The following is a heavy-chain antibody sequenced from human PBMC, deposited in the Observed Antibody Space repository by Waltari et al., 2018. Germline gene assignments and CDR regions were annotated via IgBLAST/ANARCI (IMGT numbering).Heavy chain of an antibody. D-gene: IGHD3-10*01. CDR3: ARERGSGSYYNKIYYYYYGMDV. J-gene: IGHJ6*02. CDR1: GFTFSDHY. V-gene: IGHV3-72*01. Sequence: EVQLVESGGGLVQPGGSLRLSCAASGFTFSDHYMDWVRQAPGKGLEWVGRTRNKANRYTKEYAASVKGRFTISRDDSKNSLYLQMNSLKTEDTAVYYCARERGSGSYYNKIYYYYYGMDVWGQGTTVTVSS. CDR2: TRNKANRYTK.